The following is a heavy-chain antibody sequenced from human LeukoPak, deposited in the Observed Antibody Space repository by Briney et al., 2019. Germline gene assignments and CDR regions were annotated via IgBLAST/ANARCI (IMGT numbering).Heavy chain of an antibody. D-gene: IGHD2-21*01. J-gene: IGHJ4*02. CDR1: GFTFSSYS. CDR3: APDSCGDY. Sequence: QPGGSLRLSCVASGFTFSSYSMNWVRQAPGKGLEWVSYISSSSSTIYHADSVRGRFTISRDNAKNSLYLQMNSLRAEDTAVYYCAPDSCGDYWGRGTLVTVSS. V-gene: IGHV3-48*01. CDR2: ISSSSSTI.